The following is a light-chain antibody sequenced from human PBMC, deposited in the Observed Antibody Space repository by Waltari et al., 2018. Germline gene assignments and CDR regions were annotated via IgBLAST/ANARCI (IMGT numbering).Light chain of an antibody. CDR3: QSYDNNNPVV. CDR2: EGN. Sequence: NLMLTQPHSVSESPGKTVTISCTPSSGSIATHYVQWYQQRPGGSPTTVIYEGNQRTYGVPDRFSGSIDTSSDSASLTISGLRPEDEADYYCQSYDNNNPVVFGGGTKLIVL. CDR1: SGSIATHY. V-gene: IGLV6-57*01. J-gene: IGLJ2*01.